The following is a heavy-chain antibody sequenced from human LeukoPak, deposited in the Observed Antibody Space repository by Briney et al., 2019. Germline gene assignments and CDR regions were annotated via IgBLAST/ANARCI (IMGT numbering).Heavy chain of an antibody. CDR1: GGSISSHY. J-gene: IGHJ5*02. V-gene: IGHV4-59*11. CDR2: IYYSGST. CDR3: ATARAPNWFDP. Sequence: SETLSLTCTVSGGSISSHYWSWIRQPPGKGLEWIGYIYYSGSTNYNPSLKSRVTISVDTSKNQFSLKLSSVTAADTAVYYCATARAPNWFDPWGQGTLVTVSS.